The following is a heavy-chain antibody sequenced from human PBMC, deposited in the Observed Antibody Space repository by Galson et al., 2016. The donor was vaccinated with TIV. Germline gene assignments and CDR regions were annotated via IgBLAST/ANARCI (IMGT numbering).Heavy chain of an antibody. V-gene: IGHV3-33*01. CDR2: LWYDGGNR. J-gene: IGHJ4*02. D-gene: IGHD6-25*01. CDR1: AFTFGSYG. CDR3: AREFSETSFDY. Sequence: SLRLSCAASAFTFGSYGTHWVRQAPGKGLEWVAGLWYDGGNRIYAESVKGRFTISRENSKNTVYLQMSSLRDEDTAVYYCAREFSETSFDYWGQGTLVSVSS.